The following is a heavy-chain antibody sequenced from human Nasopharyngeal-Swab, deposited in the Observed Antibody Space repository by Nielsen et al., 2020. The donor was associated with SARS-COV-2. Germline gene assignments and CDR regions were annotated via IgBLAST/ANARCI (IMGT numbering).Heavy chain of an antibody. CDR3: ARGRDFSFDS. Sequence: SQTLSLTCAISGDSVSSHSAGWNWIRQSPSRGLEWLGRTLYRSKWYNDYAESVKSRIAVNPDTSKNQFSLQLNSVTPEDTAVHYCARGRDFSFDSWGQGTLVTASS. D-gene: IGHD3-3*01. J-gene: IGHJ4*02. CDR1: GDSVSSHSAG. CDR2: TLYRSKWYN. V-gene: IGHV6-1*01.